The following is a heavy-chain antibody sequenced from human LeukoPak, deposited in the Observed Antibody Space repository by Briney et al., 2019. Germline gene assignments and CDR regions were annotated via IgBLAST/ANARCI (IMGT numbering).Heavy chain of an antibody. Sequence: GGSLRLSCAASGFTFDDYAMHWVRQAPGKGLEWVSGISWNSGSIDYADSVKGRFTISRDNAKNSLYLQMNSLRAEDTALYYCAKEYYDYIWGSYRYRVNAFDIWGQGTMVTVSS. CDR1: GFTFDDYA. CDR3: AKEYYDYIWGSYRYRVNAFDI. CDR2: ISWNSGSI. J-gene: IGHJ3*02. V-gene: IGHV3-9*01. D-gene: IGHD3-16*02.